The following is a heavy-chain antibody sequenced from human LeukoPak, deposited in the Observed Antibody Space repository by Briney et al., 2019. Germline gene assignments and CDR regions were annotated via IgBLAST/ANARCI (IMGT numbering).Heavy chain of an antibody. CDR3: ASHFSSSHYYYYGMDV. CDR2: ISYDGSNK. D-gene: IGHD6-13*01. V-gene: IGHV3-30-3*01. CDR1: GFTFSSYA. J-gene: IGHJ6*02. Sequence: GGSLTLSCAASGFTFSSYAMHWVRQAPGKGLEWVAVISYDGSNKYYADSVRGRFTISRDNSKNTLYLQMNSLRAEDTAVYYCASHFSSSHYYYYGMDVWGQGTTVTVSS.